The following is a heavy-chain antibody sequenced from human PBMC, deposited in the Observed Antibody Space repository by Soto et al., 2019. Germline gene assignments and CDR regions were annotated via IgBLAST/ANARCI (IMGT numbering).Heavy chain of an antibody. CDR2: INIEGTSA. CDR1: GFTFSRYW. D-gene: IGHD1-7*01. V-gene: IGHV3-74*01. Sequence: EVQVVESGGGLVQPGGSLRLSCAASGFTFSRYWMHWVRQVPGKGLVWVSRINIEGTSATYADSVKGRFTISRDNARNTLFLQMNSLRAEDSAVYYCAAGLLPRISGTTPNPWGQGTLVIVSS. J-gene: IGHJ5*02. CDR3: AAGLLPRISGTTPNP.